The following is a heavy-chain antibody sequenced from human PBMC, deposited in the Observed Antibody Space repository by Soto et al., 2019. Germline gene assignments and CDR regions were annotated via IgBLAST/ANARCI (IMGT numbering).Heavy chain of an antibody. CDR1: GFMFSSYG. CDR3: ANGLYASGCSFLDY. V-gene: IGHV3-30*18. CDR2: VSYDGSNK. Sequence: QVQLVESGGGVVQPGRSLRLSCAASGFMFSSYGMHWVRQAPGKGLEWVALVSYDGSNKYDADSVKGRFTISRDNSKNTLYLQMNSLRAEDTAVYYCANGLYASGCSFLDYCGQGTLVTVSS. J-gene: IGHJ4*02. D-gene: IGHD6-19*01.